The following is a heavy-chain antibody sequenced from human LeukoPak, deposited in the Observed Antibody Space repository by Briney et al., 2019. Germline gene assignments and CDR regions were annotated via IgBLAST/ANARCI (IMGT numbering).Heavy chain of an antibody. CDR3: AKDKSLYYDSSGYYNY. J-gene: IGHJ4*02. CDR1: GFTFSSYW. D-gene: IGHD3-22*01. Sequence: PGGSLRLSCAASGFTFSSYWMSWVRQAPGKGLEWVANIKQDGSEKYYADSVRGRFTISRDNAKNSLYLQMNSLRAEDTALYYCAKDKSLYYDSSGYYNYWGQGTLVTVSS. CDR2: IKQDGSEK. V-gene: IGHV3-7*03.